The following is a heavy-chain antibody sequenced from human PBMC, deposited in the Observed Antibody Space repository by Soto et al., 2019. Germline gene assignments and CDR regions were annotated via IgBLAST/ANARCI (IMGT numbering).Heavy chain of an antibody. CDR1: GYTXTSYG. CDR2: ISAYNGNT. J-gene: IGHJ1*01. Sequence: SXKVSFKASGYTXTSYGIRLVRQAPGQGLEWIGWISAYNGNTNYAQKLQGRVTMTTDTSTRTAYMELRSLRSDDTAVYYCARDAIVVVKVPGYWGQGTLGTVSS. V-gene: IGHV1-18*04. D-gene: IGHD3-22*01. CDR3: ARDAIVVVKVPGY.